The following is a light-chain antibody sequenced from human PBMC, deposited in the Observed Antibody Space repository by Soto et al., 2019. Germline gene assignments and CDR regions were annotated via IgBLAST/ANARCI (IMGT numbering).Light chain of an antibody. CDR3: QSYDTSLSASV. Sequence: QSVLTQPPSVSGAPGQRVTISCTGSRSNIGAGYAVHWYQQLPGTAPKLLIYDNTNRPSGVPDRFSASESGTSASLAITGLQSEDEADYHCQSYDTSLSASVFGGGTKLTVL. CDR1: RSNIGAGYA. J-gene: IGLJ2*01. CDR2: DNT. V-gene: IGLV1-40*01.